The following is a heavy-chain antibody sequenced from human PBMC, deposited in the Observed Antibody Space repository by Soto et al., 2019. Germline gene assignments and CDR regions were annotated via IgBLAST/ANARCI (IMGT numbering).Heavy chain of an antibody. CDR2: ISAYNGNT. D-gene: IGHD3-22*01. V-gene: IGHV1-18*04. CDR1: GYTFTSYG. CDR3: ARDPDRLGDSSGFWFDP. J-gene: IGHJ5*02. Sequence: QVQLVQSGAEVKKPGASVKVSCKASGYTFTSYGISWVRQAPGQGLEWMGWISAYNGNTNYAQKLQGRVTMTTDTSTSTAYMELRSLRSDDTAVYYCARDPDRLGDSSGFWFDPWGQGTLVTVSS.